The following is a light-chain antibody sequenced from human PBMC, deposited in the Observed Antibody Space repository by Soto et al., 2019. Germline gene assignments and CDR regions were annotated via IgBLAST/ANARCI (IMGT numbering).Light chain of an antibody. CDR2: AAS. CDR1: QSISSW. CDR3: QQANSFLFT. Sequence: DIQMTQSPSSLSASVGDRVTITCRASQSISSWLAWYQQKPGKAPKLLIYAASSLQSGVPSRFSGSGSGTDFTLTISSLQPEDFATYYCQQANSFLFTFGPGTKVDIK. J-gene: IGKJ3*01. V-gene: IGKV1-12*01.